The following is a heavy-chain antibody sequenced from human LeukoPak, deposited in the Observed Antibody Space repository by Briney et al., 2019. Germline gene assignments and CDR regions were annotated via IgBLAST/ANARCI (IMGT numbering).Heavy chain of an antibody. J-gene: IGHJ5*02. CDR2: ISGSGGST. CDR3: AKGTTMVRGVARNNWFDP. Sequence: GGSLRLSCAASGFTFSSYAMSWVRQAPGKGLEWVSAISGSGGSTYYADSVKGRFTISRDNSKNTLYLQMNSLRAEDTAVYYCAKGTTMVRGVARNNWFDPWGQGTLVTVSS. CDR1: GFTFSSYA. V-gene: IGHV3-23*01. D-gene: IGHD3-10*01.